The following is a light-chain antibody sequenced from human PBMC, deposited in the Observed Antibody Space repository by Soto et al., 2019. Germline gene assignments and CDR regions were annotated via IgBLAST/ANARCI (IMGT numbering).Light chain of an antibody. J-gene: IGKJ1*01. CDR1: QSVSSK. V-gene: IGKV3D-15*01. CDR2: GAS. Sequence: ETVMTQSPATLSVSPGERATLSCWASQSVSSKLAWYQQKPGQAPRLLIYGASTRATGIPARFSGSGSGTDFTLTISRLEPEDFAVYYCQQYGSSGTFGQGTKVDI. CDR3: QQYGSSGT.